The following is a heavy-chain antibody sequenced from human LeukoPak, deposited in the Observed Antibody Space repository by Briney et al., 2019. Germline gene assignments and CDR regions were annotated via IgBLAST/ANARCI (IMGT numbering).Heavy chain of an antibody. J-gene: IGHJ4*02. V-gene: IGHV3-74*01. Sequence: GGSLRLSCATSGFTFSTFWVHWVRQAPGKGLVWVSRINHDGSSTNYADSVKGRFTISRDNAKNSLYLEMNSLRAEDTAVYYCARARGVDYWGQGTLVTVSS. CDR3: ARARGVDY. CDR2: INHDGSST. CDR1: GFTFSTFW.